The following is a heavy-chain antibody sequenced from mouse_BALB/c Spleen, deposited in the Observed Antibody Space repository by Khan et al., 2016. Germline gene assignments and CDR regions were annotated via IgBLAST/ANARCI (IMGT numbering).Heavy chain of an antibody. Sequence: EVQLQESGPGLVKPSQSLSLTCTVTGYSITSDYTWNWIRQFPGNKLEWMGFISYSGSSSYNPSLKSRISITRDTSKNQFFLQLNSVTTQDTATYFCAVIHYYGYFDYWGQGTTLPVSS. CDR3: AVIHYYGYFDY. CDR2: ISYSGSS. CDR1: GYSITSDYT. V-gene: IGHV3-2*02. J-gene: IGHJ2*01. D-gene: IGHD1-2*01.